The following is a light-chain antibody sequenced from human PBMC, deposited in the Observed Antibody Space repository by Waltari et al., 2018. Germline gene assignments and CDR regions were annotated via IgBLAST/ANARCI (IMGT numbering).Light chain of an antibody. CDR1: RSIINS. CDR2: TTS. CDR3: QQSYSTPFT. J-gene: IGKJ2*01. V-gene: IGKV1-39*01. Sequence: DIQMTQSPSSLSASVGDRVTITCRASRSIINSLNWYQQRPGKAPKLLIYTTSNLQNGVPSRFGGSGSGTEFTLTISSLQPEDSATYYCQQSYSTPFTFGQGTKLGIK.